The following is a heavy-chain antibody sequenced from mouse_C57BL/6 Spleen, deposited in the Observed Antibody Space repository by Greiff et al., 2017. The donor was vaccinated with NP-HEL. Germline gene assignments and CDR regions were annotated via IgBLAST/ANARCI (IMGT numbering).Heavy chain of an antibody. Sequence: EVMLVESEGGLVQPGSSMKLSCTASGFTFSDYHMAWVRQVPEKGLEWVANINYDGSSTYYLDSLKSRFIISRDNAKNILYLQMSSLKSEDTATYYCARAPYGSNYFDYWGQGTTLTVSS. V-gene: IGHV5-16*01. J-gene: IGHJ2*01. CDR1: GFTFSDYH. CDR2: INYDGSST. CDR3: ARAPYGSNYFDY. D-gene: IGHD1-1*01.